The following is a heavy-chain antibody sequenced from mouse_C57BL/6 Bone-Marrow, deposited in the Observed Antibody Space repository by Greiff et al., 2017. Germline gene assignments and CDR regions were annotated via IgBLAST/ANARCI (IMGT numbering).Heavy chain of an antibody. CDR1: GYSITSGYY. D-gene: IGHD1-1*01. V-gene: IGHV3-6*01. J-gene: IGHJ2*01. CDR2: ISYDGSN. Sequence: EVKLVESGPGLVKPSQSLSLTCSVTGYSITSGYYWNWLRQFAGNKLEWMGYISYDGSNNYNPSLKSRFPITRDTSNNQFFLKLNSVTTEDTATYYCARVGLLYGVDYWGQGTTPTVSS. CDR3: ARVGLLYGVDY.